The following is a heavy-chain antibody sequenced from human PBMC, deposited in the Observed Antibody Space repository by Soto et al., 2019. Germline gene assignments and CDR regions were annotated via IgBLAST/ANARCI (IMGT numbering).Heavy chain of an antibody. CDR1: GFTLSSSA. V-gene: IGHV1-8*01. Sequence: ASVKVSCKTSGFTLSSSAVNWMRQARGQRLEWMGWIDPSSGNANYAQKFQGRVTMTRDTSISTAYMELTNLRSEDTGIYYCASDMSTMWGQGTLVTVSS. D-gene: IGHD2-2*01. CDR3: ASDMSTM. J-gene: IGHJ4*02. CDR2: IDPSSGNA.